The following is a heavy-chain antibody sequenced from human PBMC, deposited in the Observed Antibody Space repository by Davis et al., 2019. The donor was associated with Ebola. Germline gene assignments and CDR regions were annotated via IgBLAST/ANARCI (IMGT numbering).Heavy chain of an antibody. J-gene: IGHJ6*02. D-gene: IGHD5-12*01. CDR1: GYSFTSYW. Sequence: GESLKISCKGSGYSFTSYWIGWVRQMPGKGLEWMGIIYPGDSDTRYSPSFEGQVTISADKSISTAYLQWSSLKASDTAMYYCARLRLRDYYYYGMDVWGQGTTVTVSS. V-gene: IGHV5-51*01. CDR3: ARLRLRDYYYYGMDV. CDR2: IYPGDSDT.